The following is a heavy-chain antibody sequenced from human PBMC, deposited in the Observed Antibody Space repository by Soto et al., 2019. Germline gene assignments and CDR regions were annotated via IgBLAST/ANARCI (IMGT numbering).Heavy chain of an antibody. V-gene: IGHV3-30*18. CDR1: GFTFSSYG. J-gene: IGHJ6*02. CDR3: AKVKDSSSWSYYYYYGMDV. Sequence: QVQLVESGGGVVQPGRSLRLSCAASGFTFSSYGMHWVRQAPGKGLEWVAVISYDGSNKYYADSVKGRFTISRDNTKNTLYLQMNSLRAEDTAVDYCAKVKDSSSWSYYYYYGMDVWGQGTTVTVSS. D-gene: IGHD6-13*01. CDR2: ISYDGSNK.